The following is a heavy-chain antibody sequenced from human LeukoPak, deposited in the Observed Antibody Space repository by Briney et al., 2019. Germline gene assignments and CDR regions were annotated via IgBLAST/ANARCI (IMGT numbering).Heavy chain of an antibody. CDR1: GGSISSSSYY. Sequence: SETLSLTCTVSGGSISSSSYYWGWIRQPPGKGLEWIGEINHSGSTNYNPSLKSRVTISVDTSKNQFSLKLSSVTAADTAVYYCARGRVRRIYFDYWGQGTLVTVSS. V-gene: IGHV4-39*07. CDR2: INHSGST. J-gene: IGHJ4*02. CDR3: ARGRVRRIYFDY. D-gene: IGHD2-15*01.